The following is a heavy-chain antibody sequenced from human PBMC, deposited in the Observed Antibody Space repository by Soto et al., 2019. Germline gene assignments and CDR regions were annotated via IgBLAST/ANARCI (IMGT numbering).Heavy chain of an antibody. D-gene: IGHD3-22*01. CDR1: GGSVSSGGYY. Sequence: TSETLSLTCTVSGGSVSSGGYYWSWIRQSPGKGLEWIAYVQYTRDTNYNPSLRSRTSISVDASKNQFSLKLASVTAADTAVYYCARLDDSRGYYYVSHWGQGTLVTVS. CDR2: VQYTRDT. CDR3: ARLDDSRGYYYVSH. V-gene: IGHV4-61*08. J-gene: IGHJ4*02.